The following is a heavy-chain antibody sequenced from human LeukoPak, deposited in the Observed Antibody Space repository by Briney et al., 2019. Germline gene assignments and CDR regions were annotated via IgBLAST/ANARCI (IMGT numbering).Heavy chain of an antibody. CDR1: GCTFSSYA. D-gene: IGHD6-13*01. J-gene: IGHJ6*03. CDR3: AREVKHQLVRDKHYYYYMDV. V-gene: IGHV1-69*05. CDR2: IIPIFGTA. Sequence: GASVKVSCKASGCTFSSYAISWVRQAPGQGLEWMGGIIPIFGTANYAHKFQGRVTMTRDTSTSTVYMELSSLRSEDTAVYYCAREVKHQLVRDKHYYYYMDVWGKGTTVTISS.